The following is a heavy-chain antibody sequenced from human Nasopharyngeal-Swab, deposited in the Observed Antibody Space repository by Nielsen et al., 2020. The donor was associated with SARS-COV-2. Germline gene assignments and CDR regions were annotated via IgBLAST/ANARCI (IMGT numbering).Heavy chain of an antibody. J-gene: IGHJ5*02. V-gene: IGHV3-74*01. CDR2: INSDGSST. CDR3: AKVGQEYYYDSSGYYLDWFDP. Sequence: GESLKISCAASGFTFSSYWMHWVRQAPGKGLVWVSRINSDGSSTSYADSVKGRFTISRDNARNTLYLQMNSLRAEDTAVYYCAKVGQEYYYDSSGYYLDWFDPWGQGTLVTVPS. D-gene: IGHD3-22*01. CDR1: GFTFSSYW.